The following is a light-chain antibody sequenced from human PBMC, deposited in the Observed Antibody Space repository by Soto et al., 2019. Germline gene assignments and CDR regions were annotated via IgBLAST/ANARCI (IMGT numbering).Light chain of an antibody. V-gene: IGKV1-5*03. J-gene: IGKJ4*01. Sequence: DIQMNYSPSTLSATVGDRVTITCRASQSISSWLAWYQQKPGKAPKLLIYTATSLESGVPSRFSGSGSRTEVTPTISSLQPDDFATYCCQQNNVYPLTFGGGTKVEIK. CDR3: QQNNVYPLT. CDR1: QSISSW. CDR2: TAT.